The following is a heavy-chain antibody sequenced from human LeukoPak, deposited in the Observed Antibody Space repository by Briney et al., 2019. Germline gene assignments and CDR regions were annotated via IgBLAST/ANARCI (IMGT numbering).Heavy chain of an antibody. D-gene: IGHD6-13*01. Sequence: PGGSLRPSCAASGFTFSDYYMSWIRQAPGKGLEWVSYISSSGSTIYYADSVKGRFTISRDNAKNSLYLQMNSLRAEDTAVYYCARDEAAGTEDDAFDIWGQGTMVTVSS. CDR1: GFTFSDYY. CDR3: ARDEAAGTEDDAFDI. J-gene: IGHJ3*02. V-gene: IGHV3-11*01. CDR2: ISSSGSTI.